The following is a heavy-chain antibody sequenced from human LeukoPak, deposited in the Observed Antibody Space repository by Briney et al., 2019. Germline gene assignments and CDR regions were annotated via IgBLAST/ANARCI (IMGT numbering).Heavy chain of an antibody. V-gene: IGHV3-33*01. CDR2: IWYDGSTD. Sequence: GGSLRLSCAASRFSFSSHGMHWVRQAPGKGLEWVAVIWYDGSTDYYADSVKGRFTISRDNSKNMLYLQMNSLRAEDTAVYYCARGANYDSSGSGDDAFDIWGQGTMVTVSS. CDR3: ARGANYDSSGSGDDAFDI. J-gene: IGHJ3*02. CDR1: RFSFSSHG. D-gene: IGHD3-22*01.